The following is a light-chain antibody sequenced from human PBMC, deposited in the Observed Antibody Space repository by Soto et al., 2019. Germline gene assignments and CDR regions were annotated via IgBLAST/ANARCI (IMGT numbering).Light chain of an antibody. Sequence: QSALTQPPSASGSPGQSVAISCTGTSSDVGGYNYVSWYQQHPGKAPKLMIYEVSKRPSGVPNRFSGSKSGNTASLTVSGLQTEDEAAYYCYSYAGSNNWGVFGGGTKLTVL. CDR1: SSDVGGYNY. J-gene: IGLJ2*01. CDR3: YSYAGSNNWGV. V-gene: IGLV2-8*01. CDR2: EVS.